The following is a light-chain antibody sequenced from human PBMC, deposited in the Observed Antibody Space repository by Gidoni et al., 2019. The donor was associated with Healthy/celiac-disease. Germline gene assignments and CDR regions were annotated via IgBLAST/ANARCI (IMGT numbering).Light chain of an antibody. J-gene: IGKJ2*01. CDR2: WAS. Sequence: DIVMTQSPDSLAVSLGERATINCKSSQSVLYSSNNKNYLACYQQKPGQPPKLLIYWASTRESGVPDRFSGSGSGTDFTLTISSLQAEDGAVYYCQQYYSTPQTFXQXTKLESK. V-gene: IGKV4-1*01. CDR1: QSVLYSSNNKNY. CDR3: QQYYSTPQT.